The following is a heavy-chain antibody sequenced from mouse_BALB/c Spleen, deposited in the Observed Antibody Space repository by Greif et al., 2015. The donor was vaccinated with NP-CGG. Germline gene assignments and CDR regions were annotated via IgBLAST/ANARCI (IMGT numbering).Heavy chain of an antibody. J-gene: IGHJ3*01. D-gene: IGHD1-1*02. CDR2: IDPENGDT. V-gene: IGHV14-4*02. CDR3: NAEVDGGFAY. Sequence: EVQLQQSGAELVGSGASVKLSCTASGFNIKDYYMHWVKQRPEQGLEWIGWIDPENGDTEYAPKFQGKATMTADTSSDTAYLQLSSLTSEDTAVYYCNAEVDGGFAYWGQGTLVTVSA. CDR1: GFNIKDYY.